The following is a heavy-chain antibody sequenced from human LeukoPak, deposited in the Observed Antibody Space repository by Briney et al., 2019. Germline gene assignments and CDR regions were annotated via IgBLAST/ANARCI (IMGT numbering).Heavy chain of an antibody. V-gene: IGHV3-53*01. Sequence: ETLSLTCAVYGGSFSGYYWSWVRQAPGKGLEWLSVLYSGGITYYADSVKGRFTISRDNSENTLFLEMNSLRTEDTAVYYCARVDYGSGTYYDNPSYYYGMDVWGQGTTVTVSS. CDR3: ARVDYGSGTYYDNPSYYYGMDV. D-gene: IGHD3-10*01. J-gene: IGHJ6*02. CDR2: LYSGGIT. CDR1: GGSFSGYY.